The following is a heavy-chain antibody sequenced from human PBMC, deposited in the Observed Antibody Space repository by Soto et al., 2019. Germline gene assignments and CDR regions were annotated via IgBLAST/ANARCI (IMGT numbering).Heavy chain of an antibody. CDR2: IIPICHTA. CDR1: GDSFNSFA. CDR3: ARVGYRNTTSCLFYYYHHGMEV. D-gene: IGHD2-2*01. Sequence: SVKVSCKASGDSFNSFAIGWVLQAPGQGLEWMGGIIPICHTANYAQKFQDRVTMTADESASTAFMELSSMRYEDTAVYYCARVGYRNTTSCLFYYYHHGMEVWGQGTTVTVSS. J-gene: IGHJ6*01. V-gene: IGHV1-69*13.